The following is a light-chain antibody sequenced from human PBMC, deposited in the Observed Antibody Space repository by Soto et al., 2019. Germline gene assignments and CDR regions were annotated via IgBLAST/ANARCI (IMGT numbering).Light chain of an antibody. CDR2: DAS. Sequence: DIQMTQSPSTLSASVGDRVTITCRASQRIDRWLAWYQQKPGKAPTVLIWDASSLQRGVPSRFSGSGSGTEFNLTISSLQSEDFGIDYCQQYNNWPRATFGGGTRVQIK. CDR1: QRIDRW. CDR3: QQYNNWPRAT. V-gene: IGKV1-5*01. J-gene: IGKJ4*01.